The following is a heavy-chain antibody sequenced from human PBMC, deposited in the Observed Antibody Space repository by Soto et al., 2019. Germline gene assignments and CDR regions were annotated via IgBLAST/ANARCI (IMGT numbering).Heavy chain of an antibody. J-gene: IGHJ5*02. CDR1: GGSISSYY. Sequence: SETLSLTCTVSGGSISSYYWSWIRQPPGKGLEWIGYIYYSGSTNYNPSLKSRVTISVDTSKNQFSLKLSSVTAADTAVYYCARVGWALLSWFDPWGQGTLVTVSS. V-gene: IGHV4-59*01. CDR2: IYYSGST. CDR3: ARVGWALLSWFDP. D-gene: IGHD1-26*01.